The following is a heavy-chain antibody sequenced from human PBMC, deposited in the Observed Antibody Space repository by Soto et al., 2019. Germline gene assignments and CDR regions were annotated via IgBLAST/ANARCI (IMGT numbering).Heavy chain of an antibody. Sequence: TSETLSLTCAVSGGSISSSNWWSWVRQPPGKGLEWIGEIYHSGSTNYNPSLKSRVTISVDKSKNQFSLKLSSVTAADTAVYYCARVVYDSSGYSYYYYYYGMDVWGQGTTVTVS. CDR1: GGSISSSNW. CDR3: ARVVYDSSGYSYYYYYYGMDV. D-gene: IGHD3-22*01. J-gene: IGHJ6*02. CDR2: IYHSGST. V-gene: IGHV4-4*02.